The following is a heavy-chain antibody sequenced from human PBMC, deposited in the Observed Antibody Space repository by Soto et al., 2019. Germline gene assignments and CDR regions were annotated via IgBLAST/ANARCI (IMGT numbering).Heavy chain of an antibody. CDR3: ARYSGSDEIYFDY. V-gene: IGHV1-69*13. CDR1: GGTFSSYA. J-gene: IGHJ4*02. CDR2: IIPIFGTA. D-gene: IGHD1-26*01. Sequence: GASVKVSCKASGGTFSSYAISWVRQAPGQGLEWVGGIIPIFGTANYAQKFQGRVTITADESTSTAYMELSSLRSEDTAVYYCARYSGSDEIYFDYWGQGTLGTVSS.